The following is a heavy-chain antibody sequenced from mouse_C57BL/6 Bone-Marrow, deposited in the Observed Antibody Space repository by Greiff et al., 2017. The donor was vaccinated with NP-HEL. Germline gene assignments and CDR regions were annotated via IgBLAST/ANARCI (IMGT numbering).Heavy chain of an antibody. CDR1: GYTFTSYW. Sequence: VQLQESGAELVKPGASVKLSCKASGYTFTSYWMHWVKQRPGRGLEWIGRIDPNSGGTKYNEKFKSKATLTVDKPSSTAYMQLSSLTSEDSAVYYCASTVVAFYYFDYWGQGTTLTVSS. J-gene: IGHJ2*01. CDR2: IDPNSGGT. CDR3: ASTVVAFYYFDY. D-gene: IGHD1-1*01. V-gene: IGHV1-72*01.